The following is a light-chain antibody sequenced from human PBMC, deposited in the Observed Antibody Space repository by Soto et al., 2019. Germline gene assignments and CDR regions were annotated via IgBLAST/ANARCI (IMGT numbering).Light chain of an antibody. J-gene: IGKJ4*01. Sequence: DIVMTQSPLSLPVTPGEPASISCRSSQSLQHSNGYNYLAWYQQKAGKAPNLLIYKASTLETGVPSRFSGSASGTEFTLTISSLQPDDFATYYCQQHANYPITFGGGTKVDIK. CDR2: KAS. CDR1: QSLQHSNGYNY. CDR3: QQHANYPIT. V-gene: IGKV2-28*01.